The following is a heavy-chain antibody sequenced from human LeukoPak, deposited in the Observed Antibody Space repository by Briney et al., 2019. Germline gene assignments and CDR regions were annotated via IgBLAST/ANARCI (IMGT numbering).Heavy chain of an antibody. CDR2: ISYDGSNK. D-gene: IGHD2-15*01. CDR1: GFTFSSYA. J-gene: IGHJ4*02. CDR3: ARGSGGSFPPDY. Sequence: PGRSLRLSCAASGFTFSSYAMHWVRQAPGKGLEWVAVISYDGSNKYYADSVKGRFTISRGNSKNTLYLQMNSLRAEDTAVYYCARGSGGSFPPDYWGQGTLVTVSS. V-gene: IGHV3-30-3*01.